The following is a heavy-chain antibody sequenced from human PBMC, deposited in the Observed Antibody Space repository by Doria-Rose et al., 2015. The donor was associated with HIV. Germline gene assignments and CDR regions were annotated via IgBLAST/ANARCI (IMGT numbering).Heavy chain of an antibody. D-gene: IGHD6-13*01. Sequence: QESGPVPVNPTETLTLTCTVSGVSLSSPGMGVSWIRQPPGKALEWLANIFSDDERSYTTSLKSRLTISRCTSKSQVVLTMTDMDPVDTATYYCARIKSSRWYHKYYFDFWGQGTLVIVSA. V-gene: IGHV2-26*01. J-gene: IGHJ4*02. CDR1: GVSLSSPGMG. CDR3: ARIKSSRWYHKYYFDF. CDR2: IFSDDER.